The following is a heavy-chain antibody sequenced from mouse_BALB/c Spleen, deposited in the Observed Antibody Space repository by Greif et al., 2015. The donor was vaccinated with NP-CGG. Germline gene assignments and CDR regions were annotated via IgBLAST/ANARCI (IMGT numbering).Heavy chain of an antibody. CDR2: IDPENGDT. D-gene: IGHD2-1*01. CDR3: NAWLVYGNYEGYAMDY. V-gene: IGHV14-4*02. J-gene: IGHJ4*01. Sequence: VQLQQSGAELVRSGASVKLSCTASGFNIKDYYMHWVKQRPEQGLEWIGWIDPENGDTEYAPKFQGKATMTADTSSNTAYLQLSSLTSEDTAVYYCNAWLVYGNYEGYAMDYWGQGTSVTVSS. CDR1: GFNIKDYY.